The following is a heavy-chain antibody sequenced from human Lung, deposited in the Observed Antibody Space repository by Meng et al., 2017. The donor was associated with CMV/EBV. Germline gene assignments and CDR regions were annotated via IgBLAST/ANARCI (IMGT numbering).Heavy chain of an antibody. D-gene: IGHD3-10*01. CDR1: GFNFSTYS. CDR2: ISRSTHYI. CDR3: ARDDGSGNVYDFYYGMDV. V-gene: IGHV3-21*01. J-gene: IGHJ6*02. Sequence: GESXKISCEASGFNFSTYSLNWVRQAPGKGLEWVAFISRSTHYIYYADSVKARFTISRDTAKNSVYLQMNSLRAEDTAVYYCARDDGSGNVYDFYYGMDVWXQGTXVTVSS.